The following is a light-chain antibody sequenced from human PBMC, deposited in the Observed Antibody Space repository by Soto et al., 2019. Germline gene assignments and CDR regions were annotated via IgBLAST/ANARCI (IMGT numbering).Light chain of an antibody. Sequence: DIVLTQSPGTLSLSPGERATLSCRASQSVSSSYLAWYQQKPGQAPRLLIYGASSRATGIPDRFSGSGSGTDFPLTISRLEPEDCAVYYCQQYGSSPRTFGQGTKVEIK. CDR3: QQYGSSPRT. CDR1: QSVSSSY. J-gene: IGKJ1*01. V-gene: IGKV3-20*01. CDR2: GAS.